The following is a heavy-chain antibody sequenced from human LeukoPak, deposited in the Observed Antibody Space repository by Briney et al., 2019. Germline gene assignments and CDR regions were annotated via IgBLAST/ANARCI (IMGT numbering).Heavy chain of an antibody. CDR3: ARDVRGFYDYVWGSYRSRYFDY. CDR2: IYYTEST. J-gene: IGHJ4*02. CDR1: GGSISSSTYF. V-gene: IGHV4-39*07. D-gene: IGHD3-16*02. Sequence: SETRSLTCTVSGGSISSSTYFWGWIRQPPGKGLEWIGTIYYTESTYYNPSLKSRVTISVDTSKNQFSLKLSSVTAADTAVYYCARDVRGFYDYVWGSYRSRYFDYWGQGTLVTVSS.